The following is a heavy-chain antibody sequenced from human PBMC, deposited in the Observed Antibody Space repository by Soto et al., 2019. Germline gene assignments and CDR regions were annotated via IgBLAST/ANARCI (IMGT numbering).Heavy chain of an antibody. CDR3: ARAPRGNYGYPSYFDY. V-gene: IGHV4-59*01. D-gene: IGHD3-10*01. Sequence: SETLSLTCAVHGGSFSSYYWSWIRQPPGKGLEWIGYIYYSGSTNYNPSLKSRVTISVDTSKNQFSLKLSSVTAADTAVYYCARAPRGNYGYPSYFDYWGQGTLVTVSS. CDR2: IYYSGST. CDR1: GGSFSSYY. J-gene: IGHJ4*02.